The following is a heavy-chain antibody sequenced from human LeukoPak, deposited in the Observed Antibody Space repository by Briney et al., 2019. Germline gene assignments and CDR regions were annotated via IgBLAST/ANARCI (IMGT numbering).Heavy chain of an antibody. CDR3: ARGAPPIRDIAMATEYNWFDP. CDR2: INHSGST. Sequence: SETLSLTCAVYGGSFSGYYWSWIRQPPGKGLEWIGEINHSGSTNYNPSLKSRVTISVDTSKNQFSLKLSSVTAADTAVYYCARGAPPIRDIAMATEYNWFDPWGQGTLVTVSS. CDR1: GGSFSGYY. D-gene: IGHD5-18*01. J-gene: IGHJ5*02. V-gene: IGHV4-34*01.